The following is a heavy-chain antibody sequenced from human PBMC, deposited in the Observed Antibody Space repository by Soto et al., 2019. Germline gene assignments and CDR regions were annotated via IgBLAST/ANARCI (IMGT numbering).Heavy chain of an antibody. Sequence: SETLSLTCAVYGGSFSGCYWSWIRQPPGKGLEWIGEINHSGSTNYNPSLKSRVTISVDTSKNQFSLKLSSVTAADTAVYYCARGGLRYFDWYLSRPYFDYWGQGTLVTVSS. CDR3: ARGGLRYFDWYLSRPYFDY. CDR2: INHSGST. CDR1: GGSFSGCY. J-gene: IGHJ4*02. V-gene: IGHV4-34*01. D-gene: IGHD3-9*01.